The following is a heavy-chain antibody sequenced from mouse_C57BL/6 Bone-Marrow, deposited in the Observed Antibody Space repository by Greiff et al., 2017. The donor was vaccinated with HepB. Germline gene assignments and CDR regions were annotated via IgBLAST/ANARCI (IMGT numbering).Heavy chain of an antibody. CDR2: ISNLAYSI. Sequence: DVHLVESGGGLVQPGGSLKLSCAASGFTFSDYGMAWVRQAPRKGPEWVAFISNLAYSIYYADTVTGRFTISRENAKNPLYLEMSSLRSEDTAMYYCARNYYGSSYGFAYWGQGTLVTVSA. D-gene: IGHD1-1*01. CDR1: GFTFSDYG. J-gene: IGHJ3*01. V-gene: IGHV5-15*01. CDR3: ARNYYGSSYGFAY.